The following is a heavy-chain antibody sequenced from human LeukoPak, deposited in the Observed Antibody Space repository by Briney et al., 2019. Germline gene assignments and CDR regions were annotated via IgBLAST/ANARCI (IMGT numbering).Heavy chain of an antibody. Sequence: PSETLSLTCSVSGVSISSYYWSWIRQPPGRGLEGIGYIFYSGNTKYNPSLESRVAISGETSKNQVSLRLSSVTPADTAVYFCARVGPGYYDMLFDPWGQGTLVTVSS. CDR1: GVSISSYY. CDR3: ARVGPGYYDMLFDP. CDR2: IFYSGNT. J-gene: IGHJ5*02. V-gene: IGHV4-59*01. D-gene: IGHD3-22*01.